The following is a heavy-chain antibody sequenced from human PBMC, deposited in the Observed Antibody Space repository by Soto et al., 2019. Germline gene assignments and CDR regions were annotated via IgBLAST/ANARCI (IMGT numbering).Heavy chain of an antibody. CDR1: VFTFGSYA. D-gene: IGHD6-6*01. Sequence: VGSLRLSCASSVFTFGSYAMHWVRQAPGKWLEWVAVISYDGSNKYYADSVKGRFTISRDNSKNTLYLQMNSLRAEDTAVYYCATENSSSFFDYWGQGTLVTVSS. V-gene: IGHV3-30-3*01. CDR3: ATENSSSFFDY. CDR2: ISYDGSNK. J-gene: IGHJ4*02.